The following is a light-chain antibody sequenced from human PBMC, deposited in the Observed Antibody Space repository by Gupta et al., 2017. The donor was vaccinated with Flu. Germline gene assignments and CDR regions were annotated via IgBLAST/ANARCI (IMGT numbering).Light chain of an antibody. V-gene: IGLV2-8*01. CDR3: SSYVGSANYVV. CDR1: SGDY. J-gene: IGLJ3*02. Sequence: SPGQAVAISCDGTSGDYVSWYQQRPGRAPKLLIYEVTKRPSGVPYRFSGSKSGNTATLTVSGLQADDEADYHCSSYVGSANYVVFGGGTKLTGL. CDR2: EVT.